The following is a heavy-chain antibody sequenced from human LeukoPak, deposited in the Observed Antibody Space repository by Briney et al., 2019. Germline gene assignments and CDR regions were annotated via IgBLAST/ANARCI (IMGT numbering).Heavy chain of an antibody. CDR3: ARFGYSGYGLYYFDY. V-gene: IGHV4-4*07. CDR2: IYTSGST. D-gene: IGHD5-12*01. CDR1: GGSISSYY. Sequence: SESLSLTCTVSGGSISSYYWSWIRQPAGKGLEWIGRIYTSGSTNYNPSLKSRVTMSVDTSKNQFSLKLSSVTAADTAVYYCARFGYSGYGLYYFDYWGQGTLVTVSS. J-gene: IGHJ4*02.